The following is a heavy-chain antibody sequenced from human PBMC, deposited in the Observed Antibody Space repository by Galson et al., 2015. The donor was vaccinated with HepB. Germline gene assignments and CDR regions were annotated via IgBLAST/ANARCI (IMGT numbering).Heavy chain of an antibody. Sequence: SLRLSCAASGFTFSRCAMTWVRQAPGKGLGWVSVFSGTGGGTGYADAVKGRFTISRDNSKNTLYLQMGSLRAEDTAVYYCAKSRTSSWSHDALDVWGQGTMVTV. D-gene: IGHD6-13*01. CDR3: AKSRTSSWSHDALDV. J-gene: IGHJ3*01. CDR1: GFTFSRCA. V-gene: IGHV3-23*01. CDR2: FSGTGGGT.